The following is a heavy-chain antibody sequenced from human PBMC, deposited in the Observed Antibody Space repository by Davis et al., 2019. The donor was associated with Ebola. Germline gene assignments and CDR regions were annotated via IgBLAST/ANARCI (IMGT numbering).Heavy chain of an antibody. V-gene: IGHV4-59*01. Sequence: SETLSLTCTVSGGSISSYYWSWIRQPPGKGLEWIGYIYYSGSSNYNPSLKSRVTLSVDTSKNQFSLKLSSVTAADTAVYYCARIRFWSGYYVHYYGMDVWGKGTTVTVSS. J-gene: IGHJ6*04. CDR2: IYYSGSS. D-gene: IGHD3-3*01. CDR1: GGSISSYY. CDR3: ARIRFWSGYYVHYYGMDV.